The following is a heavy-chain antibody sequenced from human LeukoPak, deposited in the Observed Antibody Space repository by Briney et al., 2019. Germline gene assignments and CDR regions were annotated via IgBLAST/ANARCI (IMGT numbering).Heavy chain of an antibody. J-gene: IGHJ4*02. CDR3: ARDGGYCSGGSCYVNY. V-gene: IGHV1-2*02. CDR2: INPNSGGT. CDR1: GYTFTGYY. Sequence: ASVKVSCKASGYTFTGYYMHWVRQAPGQGLEWMGWINPNSGGTNYAQKFQGRVTMTRDTSISTAYMELSRLRSDDTAVYYCARDGGYCSGGSCYVNYWGQGTLVTVFS. D-gene: IGHD2-15*01.